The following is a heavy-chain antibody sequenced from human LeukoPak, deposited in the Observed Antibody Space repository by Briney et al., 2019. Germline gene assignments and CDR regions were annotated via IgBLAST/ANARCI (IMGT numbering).Heavy chain of an antibody. J-gene: IGHJ4*02. CDR3: ARGWGSLYYFDF. CDR2: INPKSGVT. CDR1: GYTFSDYF. D-gene: IGHD3-16*01. V-gene: IGHV1-2*02. Sequence: GVSVKVSCKASGYTFSDYFVHWVRQAPGQGLGWMGWINPKSGVTKYAQKFQGRVTMVRDTATSTVYMDLSSLTSDDTAVYFCARGWGSLYYFDFWGQGTLVTVSS.